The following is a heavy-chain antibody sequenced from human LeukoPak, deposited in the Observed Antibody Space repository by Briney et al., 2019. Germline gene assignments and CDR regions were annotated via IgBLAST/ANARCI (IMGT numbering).Heavy chain of an antibody. D-gene: IGHD6-13*01. J-gene: IGHJ4*02. V-gene: IGHV1-2*02. CDR3: AGEGDIAAALFDN. CDR2: ISPQSFDT. CDR1: GYTFSAYY. Sequence: ASVKVSCKGSGYTFSAYYIHWLRQAPGQGPEWMGWISPQSFDTNYAQKFQGRVTMTTATSMNTVFMELSRLSSDDTAVYCAGEGDIAAALFDNWGQGTLVTVSS.